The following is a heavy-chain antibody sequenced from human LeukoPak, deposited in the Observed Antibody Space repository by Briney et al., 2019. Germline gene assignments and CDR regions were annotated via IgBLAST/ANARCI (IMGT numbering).Heavy chain of an antibody. CDR2: IWYDGSNK. D-gene: IGHD6-19*01. CDR3: ARDHSSGWYSDYFDY. J-gene: IGHJ4*02. Sequence: RPGRSLRLSCAASGFTFSSYGMHWVRQAPGKGLEWVAVIWYDGSNKYYADSVKGRFTISRDNSKNTLSLQMNSLRAEDTAVYYCARDHSSGWYSDYFDYWGQGTLVTVSS. V-gene: IGHV3-33*01. CDR1: GFTFSSYG.